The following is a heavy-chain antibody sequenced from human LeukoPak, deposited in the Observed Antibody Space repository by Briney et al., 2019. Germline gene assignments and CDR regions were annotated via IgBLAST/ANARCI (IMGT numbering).Heavy chain of an antibody. CDR1: GFTVSSNY. J-gene: IGHJ6*02. V-gene: IGHV3-66*02. CDR3: AKVGATMTYYYGMDV. D-gene: IGHD1-26*01. CDR2: IYSGGST. Sequence: PGGSLRLSCAASGFTVSSNYMSWVRQAPGKGLEWVSVIYSGGSTYYADSVKGRFTISRDNSKNTLYLQMNSLRAEDTAVYYCAKVGATMTYYYGMDVWGQGTTVTVSS.